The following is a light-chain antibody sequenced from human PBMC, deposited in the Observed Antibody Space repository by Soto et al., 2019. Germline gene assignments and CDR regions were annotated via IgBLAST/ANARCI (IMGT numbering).Light chain of an antibody. Sequence: IQMTQSPSTLSGSVGYRFTITCRASQGISSYLAWYQQKPGKAPKLLIYAASTLQSGVPSRFSGSGSGTDFTLTISCLQSEDFATYYCQQYYSYPWTFGQGTKVDIK. J-gene: IGKJ1*01. CDR3: QQYYSYPWT. CDR2: AAS. CDR1: QGISSY. V-gene: IGKV1-8*01.